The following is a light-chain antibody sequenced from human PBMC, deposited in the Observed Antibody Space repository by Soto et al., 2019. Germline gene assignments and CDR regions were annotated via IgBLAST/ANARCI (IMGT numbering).Light chain of an antibody. J-gene: IGKJ1*01. Sequence: EVVLTQSPGTLSLSPGERATLSCRASQTFSSIYFAWYQQKPGQAPRLLIYSGSSRATGIPDRFSGSGSGTEFTLTISRLEPEDFGVYYCQQYHSSLWTFGQGTKVDIK. V-gene: IGKV3-20*01. CDR1: QTFSSIY. CDR2: SGS. CDR3: QQYHSSLWT.